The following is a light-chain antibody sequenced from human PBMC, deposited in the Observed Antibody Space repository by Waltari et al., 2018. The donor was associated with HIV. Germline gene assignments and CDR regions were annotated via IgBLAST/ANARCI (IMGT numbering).Light chain of an antibody. V-gene: IGLV3-1*01. Sequence: SYEVTQPPSVAVSPGQTASITCSGSDLGDNYTRCYQQKPGQSPLLVIYQDNQRPSGIPERFSGSSSGHTATLTISGTLPLDEADYYCQAWGRSTSGVFGRGTKLTVL. J-gene: IGLJ3*02. CDR2: QDN. CDR3: QAWGRSTSGV. CDR1: DLGDNY.